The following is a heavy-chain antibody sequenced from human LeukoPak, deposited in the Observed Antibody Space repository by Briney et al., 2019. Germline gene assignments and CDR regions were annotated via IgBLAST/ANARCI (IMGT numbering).Heavy chain of an antibody. CDR3: AHERKRGYSYGLGVNFDY. J-gene: IGHJ4*02. CDR1: GFSLSTSGVG. V-gene: IGHV2-5*02. Sequence: SGPTLVKPTQTLTLTCTFSGFSLSTSGVGVGWIRQPPGKALEWLALIYWDDDKRYSPSLKSRLTITKDTSKNQVVLTMTNMDPVDTATYYCAHERKRGYSYGLGVNFDYWGQGTLVTVSS. CDR2: IYWDDDK. D-gene: IGHD5-18*01.